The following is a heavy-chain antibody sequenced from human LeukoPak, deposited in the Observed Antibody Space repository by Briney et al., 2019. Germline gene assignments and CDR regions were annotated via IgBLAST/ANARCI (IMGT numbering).Heavy chain of an antibody. CDR3: ARDGEYCSAGCTSHSYSYGLDV. J-gene: IGHJ6*02. V-gene: IGHV3-33*01. CDR2: IWYDGSNK. D-gene: IGHD2-15*01. CDR1: GFSFSNHG. Sequence: GGSLRLSCAASGFSFSNHGIHWVRQAPGKGLEWVSLIWYDGSNKYYADSVKGRFTISRDDSKNTVYLQMNSLRAGDTSVYYCARDGEYCSAGCTSHSYSYGLDVWGQGTTVTVSS.